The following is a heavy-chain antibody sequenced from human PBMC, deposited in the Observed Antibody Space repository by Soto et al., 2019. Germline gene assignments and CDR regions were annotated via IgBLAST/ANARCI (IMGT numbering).Heavy chain of an antibody. CDR3: AKRYSSGWYHFDY. V-gene: IGHV3-23*01. J-gene: IGHJ4*02. Sequence: PGGSLRLSCAASGFTFSTYAMTWVRQAPGKGLEWVSGISSSGGNTYYADSVKGRFTISRDNSKNTLYLEMNSLRAEDTAVYYCAKRYSSGWYHFDYWGQGTLVTVSS. D-gene: IGHD6-19*01. CDR2: ISSSGGNT. CDR1: GFTFSTYA.